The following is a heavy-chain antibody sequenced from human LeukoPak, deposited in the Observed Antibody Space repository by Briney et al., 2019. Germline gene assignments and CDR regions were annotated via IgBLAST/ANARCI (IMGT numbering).Heavy chain of an antibody. CDR2: ISGSGGST. Sequence: GGSLRLSCAASGFTFTTYAMNWVRQAPGKGLEWVSAISGSGGSTYYADSVKDRFTISRDNSKNTLYLQMNSLRAEDTAVYYCAKPSGWYEAFDIWGQGTVVTVSS. V-gene: IGHV3-23*01. CDR3: AKPSGWYEAFDI. J-gene: IGHJ3*02. CDR1: GFTFTTYA. D-gene: IGHD6-19*01.